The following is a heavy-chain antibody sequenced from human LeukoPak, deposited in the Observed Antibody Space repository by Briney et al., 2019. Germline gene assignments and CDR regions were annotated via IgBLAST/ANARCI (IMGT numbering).Heavy chain of an antibody. CDR1: GYTFTSYY. CDR3: ARDPAYCGGGCLSGIDY. D-gene: IGHD2-21*02. Sequence: ASVKVSCKASGYTFTSYYMHWVRQAPGQGLEWMGIINPSGGSTSYAQKFQGRVTMTRDTSTSTVYMELSSLRSEDTAVYYCARDPAYCGGGCLSGIDYWGQGTLVTVSS. J-gene: IGHJ4*02. CDR2: INPSGGST. V-gene: IGHV1-46*01.